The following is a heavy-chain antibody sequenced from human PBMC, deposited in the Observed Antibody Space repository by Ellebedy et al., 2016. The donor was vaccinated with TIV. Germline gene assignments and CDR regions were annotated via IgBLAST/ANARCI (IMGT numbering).Heavy chain of an antibody. CDR1: GGSISSYY. CDR2: IYTSGST. Sequence: SETLSLXXTVSGGSISSYYWSWIRQPAGKGLEWIGRIYTSGSTNYNPSLKSRVTMSVDTSKNQFSLKLSSVTAADTAVYYCARGQYSGRYLDYWGQGTLVTVSS. D-gene: IGHD1-26*01. V-gene: IGHV4-4*07. CDR3: ARGQYSGRYLDY. J-gene: IGHJ4*02.